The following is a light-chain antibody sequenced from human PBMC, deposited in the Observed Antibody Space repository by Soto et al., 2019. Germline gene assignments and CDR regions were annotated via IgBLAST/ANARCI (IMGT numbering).Light chain of an antibody. CDR2: WAS. CDR3: HQYYKNPRT. J-gene: IGKJ1*01. V-gene: IGKV4-1*01. CDR1: QTVLHSSNFHNY. Sequence: DIVMTQSPDSLAVSLGERATINCKSSQTVLHSSNFHNYLAWYQQKPGQPPKLLLYWASTRESGVPDRFSGSGSGTDFTLTISRLQAEDVAVYYCHQYYKNPRTFGQGTKV.